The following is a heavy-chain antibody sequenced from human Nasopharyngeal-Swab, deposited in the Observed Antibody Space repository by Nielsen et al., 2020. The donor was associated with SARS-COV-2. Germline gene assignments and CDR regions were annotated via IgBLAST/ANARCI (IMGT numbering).Heavy chain of an antibody. CDR2: APSDGSKG. J-gene: IGHJ4*02. Sequence: GESLKISCAASGFALNNFVMQWIRQAPGKGLEWVAVAPSDGSKGQYADSVEGRFIISRDNSKNTVYLQIKSLGVEDAAVYYCATWMTAHFDYWGQGTLVT. CDR1: GFALNNFV. V-gene: IGHV3-30-3*01. D-gene: IGHD5-18*01. CDR3: ATWMTAHFDY.